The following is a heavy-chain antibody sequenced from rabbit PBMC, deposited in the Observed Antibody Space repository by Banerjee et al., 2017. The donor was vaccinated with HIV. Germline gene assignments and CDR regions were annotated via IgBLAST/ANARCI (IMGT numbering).Heavy chain of an antibody. V-gene: IGHV1S40*01. J-gene: IGHJ4*01. CDR3: ARDLAGVIGWNFNL. CDR1: GFSFSSSYY. CDR2: IYVGSSGGT. Sequence: QSLEESGGDLVKPGASLTLTCTASGFSFSSSYYMCWVRQAPGKGLEWIACIYVGSSGGTHYASWAKGRFTISKTSSTTVTLQMTSLTAADTATYFCARDLAGVIGWNFNLWGQGTLVTVS. D-gene: IGHD4-1*01.